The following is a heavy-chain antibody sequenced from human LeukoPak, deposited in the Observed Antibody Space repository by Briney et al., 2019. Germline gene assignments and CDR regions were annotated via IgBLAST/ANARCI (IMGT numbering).Heavy chain of an antibody. CDR2: ISSDGGST. Sequence: SGGSLRLSCAASGFTFSSYAMHWVRQAPGKGLEYVSAISSDGGSTYYANSVKGRFTISRDNSKNTLYLQMGSLRAEDMAVYYCAKAGYSSGWTRYYGMDVWGQGTTVAVSS. D-gene: IGHD6-19*01. CDR3: AKAGYSSGWTRYYGMDV. J-gene: IGHJ6*02. CDR1: GFTFSSYA. V-gene: IGHV3-64*01.